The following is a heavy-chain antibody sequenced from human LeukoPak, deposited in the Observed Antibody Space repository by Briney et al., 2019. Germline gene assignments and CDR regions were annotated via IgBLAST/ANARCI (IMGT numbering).Heavy chain of an antibody. CDR3: AKGSSSWYYLFDY. CDR2: ISGSGGST. CDR1: GFTFSSYA. Sequence: QPGESLRLSCAASGFTFSSYAMSWVRQAPGKGLEWVSAISGSGGSTYYADSVKGRFTISRDNSKNTLYLQMNSLRAEDTAVYYCAKGSSSWYYLFDYWGQGTLVTVSS. V-gene: IGHV3-23*01. J-gene: IGHJ4*02. D-gene: IGHD6-13*01.